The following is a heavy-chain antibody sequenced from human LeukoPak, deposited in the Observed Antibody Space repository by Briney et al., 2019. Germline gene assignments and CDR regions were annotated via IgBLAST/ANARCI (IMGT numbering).Heavy chain of an antibody. J-gene: IGHJ6*02. CDR1: GFTFSSYA. Sequence: PGGSLRLSCAASGFTFSSYAMHWVRQAPGKGLEWVAVISYDRSNKYYADSVKGRFTISRDNSKNTLYLQMNSLRAEDTAVYYCARPVAFYYYYGMDVWGQGTTVTVSS. CDR2: ISYDRSNK. V-gene: IGHV3-30-3*01. D-gene: IGHD3-3*02. CDR3: ARPVAFYYYYGMDV.